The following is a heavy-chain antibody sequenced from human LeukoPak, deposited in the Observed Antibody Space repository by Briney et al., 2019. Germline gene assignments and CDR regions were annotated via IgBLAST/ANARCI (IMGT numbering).Heavy chain of an antibody. CDR3: ARVMADTINY. CDR2: INHSGST. J-gene: IGHJ4*02. D-gene: IGHD6-19*01. V-gene: IGHV4-34*01. Sequence: SETLSLTCAVYGGSFSGYYWSWIGQPPGKGLEWIGEINHSGSTNYNPSLKSRATISVDTSKNQFSLKLSSVTAADTAVYYCARVMADTINYWGQGTLVTVSS. CDR1: GGSFSGYY.